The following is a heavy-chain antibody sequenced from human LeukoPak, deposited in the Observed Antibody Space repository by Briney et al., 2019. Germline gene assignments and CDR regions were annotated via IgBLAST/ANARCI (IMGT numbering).Heavy chain of an antibody. D-gene: IGHD4-17*01. CDR2: IIPIFGTA. CDR3: ARKDGDYADDYYFDY. V-gene: IGHV1-69*13. Sequence: ASVKVSCKASGGTFSSYAISWVRQAPGQGLEWMVGIIPIFGTANYAQKFQGRVTITADESTSTAYMELSSLRSEDTAVYYCARKDGDYADDYYFDYWGQGTLVTVSS. CDR1: GGTFSSYA. J-gene: IGHJ4*02.